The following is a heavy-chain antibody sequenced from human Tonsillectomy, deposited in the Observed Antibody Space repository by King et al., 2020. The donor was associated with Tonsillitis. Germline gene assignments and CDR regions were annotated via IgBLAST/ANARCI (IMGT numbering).Heavy chain of an antibody. V-gene: IGHV3-30*04. CDR1: GFILRNHA. CDR3: ARDLSTVLGHHFYSGMDV. J-gene: IGHJ6*02. D-gene: IGHD4-11*01. CDR2: VSHDGRNK. Sequence: VQLVESGGGVVQPGSSLRLSCTASGFILRNHAIHWVRQAPGKGLEWVGVVSHDGRNKFYPDSVTGRFTISRASFENTLYLQMDSLRPEDTAVYHCARDLSTVLGHHFYSGMDVWGQGTSVTVSS.